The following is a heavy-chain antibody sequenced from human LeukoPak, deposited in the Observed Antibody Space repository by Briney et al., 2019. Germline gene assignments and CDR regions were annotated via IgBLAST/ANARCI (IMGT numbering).Heavy chain of an antibody. CDR1: GFTFSSYW. CDR2: INSDGSST. V-gene: IGHV3-74*01. Sequence: GGSLRLSCAASGFTFSSYWMHWVRQAPGKGLVWVSRINSDGSSTSYADSVKGRFTISRDNAKNTLYLQMNCLRAEDTAVYYCARDLSLPSVVVVAVDAFDTWGQGTMVTVSS. CDR3: ARDLSLPSVVVVAVDAFDT. J-gene: IGHJ3*02. D-gene: IGHD2-15*01.